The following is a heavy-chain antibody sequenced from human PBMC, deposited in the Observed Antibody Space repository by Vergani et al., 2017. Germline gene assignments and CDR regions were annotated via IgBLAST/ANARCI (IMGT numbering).Heavy chain of an antibody. V-gene: IGHV3-13*01. D-gene: IGHD1-1*01. Sequence: VESGGGLVQPGGFLRLSCTVSGFTFSSNDFHWVRQTAGKGLEWVSSIGVDGDRYYSDSVKGRFTISRDNGQSYLYLDMDNLRVEDTAVYFCAKEFCGTGNCYGWNHLEVWGEGTSVTVSS. CDR2: IGVDGDR. CDR3: AKEFCGTGNCYGWNHLEV. J-gene: IGHJ6*04. CDR1: GFTFSSND.